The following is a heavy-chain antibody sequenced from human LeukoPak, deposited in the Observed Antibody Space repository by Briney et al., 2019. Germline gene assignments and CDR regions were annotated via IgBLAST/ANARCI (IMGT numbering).Heavy chain of an antibody. J-gene: IGHJ6*02. CDR1: GGSISSGGYY. CDR3: ARDGTDYYYYYGMDV. Sequence: SQTLSLTCTVSGGSISSGGYYWSWIGQHPGKGLGWIGYIYYSGSTYYNPSLKSRVTISVDTSKNQFSLKLSSVTAADTAVYYCARDGTDYYYYYGMDVWGQGTTVTVSS. V-gene: IGHV4-31*03. CDR2: IYYSGST. D-gene: IGHD2-8*02.